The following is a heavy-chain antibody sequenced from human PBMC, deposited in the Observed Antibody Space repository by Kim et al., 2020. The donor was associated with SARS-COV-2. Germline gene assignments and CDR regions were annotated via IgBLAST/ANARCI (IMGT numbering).Heavy chain of an antibody. CDR3: ARDNPQKSSGGGWFDP. CDR2: IWYDGSNK. CDR1: GFTFSSYG. D-gene: IGHD6-19*01. Sequence: GGSLRLSCAASGFTFSSYGMHWVRQAPGKGLEWVAVIWYDGSNKYYADSVKGRFTISRDNSKNTLYLQMNSLRAEDTAVYYCARDNPQKSSGGGWFDPWGQGTLVTVSS. J-gene: IGHJ5*02. V-gene: IGHV3-33*01.